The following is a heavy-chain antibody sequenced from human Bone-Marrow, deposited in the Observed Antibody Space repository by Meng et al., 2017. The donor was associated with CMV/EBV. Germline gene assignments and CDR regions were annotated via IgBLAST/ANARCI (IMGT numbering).Heavy chain of an antibody. CDR2: IIPILGIA. J-gene: IGHJ4*02. D-gene: IGHD7-27*01. CDR3: ARGVNWGRKCYFDY. Sequence: SVKVSCKASGYTFTSYDISWVRQAPGQGLEWMGGIIPILGIANYAQKFQGRVTITADKSTSTAYMELSSLRSEDTAVYYCARGVNWGRKCYFDYWGQGTLVTVSS. V-gene: IGHV1-69*10. CDR1: GYTFTSYD.